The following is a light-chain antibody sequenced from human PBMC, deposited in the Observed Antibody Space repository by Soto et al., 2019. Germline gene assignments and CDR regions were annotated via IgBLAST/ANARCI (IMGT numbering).Light chain of an antibody. Sequence: DIQVTQSPSSLAASVGDRVSITCRASQSISTYLNWYQQRPGKAPKLLIYSASSLQSGVPSRFAGSGSGTDFTLTISNLQPEDFATYFWQQSYVSFTFGLGTKLIIK. CDR1: QSISTY. V-gene: IGKV1-39*01. CDR3: QQSYVSFT. J-gene: IGKJ2*01. CDR2: SAS.